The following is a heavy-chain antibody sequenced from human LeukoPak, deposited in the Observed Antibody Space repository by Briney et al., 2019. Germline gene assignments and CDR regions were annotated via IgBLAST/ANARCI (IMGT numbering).Heavy chain of an antibody. CDR1: GFTFDDYA. J-gene: IGHJ4*02. CDR3: AIWTGSLDY. CDR2: ISWNSGSI. V-gene: IGHV3-9*01. Sequence: PGRSLRLSCAASGFTFDDYAMHWVRQAPGKGLEWVSGISWNSGSIGYADSVKGRFTISRDNAKNSLYLQMNSLRAEDTALYYCAIWTGSLDYWGQGTLGTVSS. D-gene: IGHD3-10*01.